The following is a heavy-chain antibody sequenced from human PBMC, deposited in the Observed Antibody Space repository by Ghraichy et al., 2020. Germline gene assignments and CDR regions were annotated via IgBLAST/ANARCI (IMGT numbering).Heavy chain of an antibody. J-gene: IGHJ4*02. CDR1: GGSINSFY. Sequence: SETLSLTCTVSGGSINSFYWGWIRQPPGQGLEWIGYIYYSGSTNYNPSLKSRVTISVDTSKNQFSLKLSSVTAADTAVYYCASQITTTTGIDYWGQGTLVTVSS. D-gene: IGHD1-7*01. CDR3: ASQITTTTGIDY. CDR2: IYYSGST. V-gene: IGHV4-59*01.